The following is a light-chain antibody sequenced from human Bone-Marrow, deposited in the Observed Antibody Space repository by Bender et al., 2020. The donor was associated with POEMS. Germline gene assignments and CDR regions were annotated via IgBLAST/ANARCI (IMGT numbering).Light chain of an antibody. CDR3: QSADSSGSYVV. J-gene: IGLJ2*01. Sequence: SYELTQPPSVSVSPGQTARITCSGDALPKQSAYWYQQMPGQAPVLVIYKDSERPSGIPERFSGSSSGTTVTLTISGVQAEDEAVYYCQSADSSGSYVVFGGGTRLTVL. CDR1: ALPKQS. V-gene: IGLV3-25*03. CDR2: KDS.